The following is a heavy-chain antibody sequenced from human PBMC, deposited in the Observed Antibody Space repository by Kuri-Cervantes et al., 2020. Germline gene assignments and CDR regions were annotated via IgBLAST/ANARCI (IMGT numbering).Heavy chain of an antibody. D-gene: IGHD6-19*01. Sequence: SVKVSCKASGGTFSSYAISWVRQAPGQGLEWMGGIIPIFGTANYAQKFQGRVTITADESTSTAYMELTSLISDDTALYYCARDRVAGAGFFDSWGQGTLVTVSS. CDR1: GGTFSSYA. V-gene: IGHV1-69*13. CDR3: ARDRVAGAGFFDS. CDR2: IIPIFGTA. J-gene: IGHJ5*01.